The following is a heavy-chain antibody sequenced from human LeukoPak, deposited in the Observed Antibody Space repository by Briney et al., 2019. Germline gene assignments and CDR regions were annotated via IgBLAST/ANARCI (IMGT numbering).Heavy chain of an antibody. CDR3: ARVPYCGGETRSFDY. J-gene: IGHJ4*02. V-gene: IGHV4-39*07. CDR2: TYYTGST. D-gene: IGHD3-16*01. Sequence: SETLSLTCTVSGGSISSSSSYWAWIRQPPGKGLEWIGSTYYTGSTYRNPSLKSRFTISVDTSKNQFSLKLSSVTAADTAVYYCARVPYCGGETRSFDYWGQGTLVTVSS. CDR1: GGSISSSSSY.